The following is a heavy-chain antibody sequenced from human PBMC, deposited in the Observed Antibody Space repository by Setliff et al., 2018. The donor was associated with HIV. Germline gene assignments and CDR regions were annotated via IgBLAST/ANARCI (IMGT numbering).Heavy chain of an antibody. D-gene: IGHD1-26*01. Sequence: GASVKVSCKASGYTFTSYGISWVRQAPGQGLEWMGWISAYNGNTNYAQKLQGRVTMTTDTSTSTAYMELRSLRSDDTAVYYCARDPKWELRGGPFDYWGQGTLVTVSS. J-gene: IGHJ4*02. V-gene: IGHV1-18*01. CDR1: GYTFTSYG. CDR2: ISAYNGNT. CDR3: ARDPKWELRGGPFDY.